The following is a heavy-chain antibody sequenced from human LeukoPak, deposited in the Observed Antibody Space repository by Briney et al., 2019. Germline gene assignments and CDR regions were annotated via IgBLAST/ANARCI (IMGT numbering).Heavy chain of an antibody. CDR1: GFTFSTYW. Sequence: GESLRLSCAASGFTFSTYWMTWVRQAPGKGLEWVANMNQDGSAKYYVDSVKGRFAISRDNAKNSLYLQMNNLRAEDTAVYYCARDNNRKDDSWGQGTLVTVSS. CDR3: ARDNNRKDDS. D-gene: IGHD1-14*01. CDR2: MNQDGSAK. V-gene: IGHV3-7*01. J-gene: IGHJ5*02.